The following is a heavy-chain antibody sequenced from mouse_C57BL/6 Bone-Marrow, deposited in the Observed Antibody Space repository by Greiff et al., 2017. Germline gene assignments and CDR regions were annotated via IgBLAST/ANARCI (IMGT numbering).Heavy chain of an antibody. J-gene: IGHJ2*01. CDR3: ALPYFDY. V-gene: IGHV1-69*01. D-gene: IGHD1-1*01. Sequence: QVQLQQSGAELVMPGASVKLSCKASGYTFTSYWMHWVKQRPGQGLEWIGELDPSDSYTNYNQKFKGKSTLTVDKSSSTAYMQLSSLTSEDSAVYCCALPYFDYWGQGTTLTVSS. CDR2: LDPSDSYT. CDR1: GYTFTSYW.